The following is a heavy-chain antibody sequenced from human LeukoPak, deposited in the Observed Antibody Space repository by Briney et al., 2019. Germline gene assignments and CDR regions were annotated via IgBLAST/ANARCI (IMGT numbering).Heavy chain of an antibody. J-gene: IGHJ4*02. CDR3: ARAVSGRFDY. Sequence: SETLSLTCTVSGGSMSPYHWGWIRQPPGKGLGWTGYIYYSGSTNYNPSLKSRVTISVDTSKNQFSLKLSSVTTADTAIYYCARAVSGRFDYWGQGTLVTVSS. V-gene: IGHV4-59*08. D-gene: IGHD6-19*01. CDR1: GGSMSPYH. CDR2: IYYSGST.